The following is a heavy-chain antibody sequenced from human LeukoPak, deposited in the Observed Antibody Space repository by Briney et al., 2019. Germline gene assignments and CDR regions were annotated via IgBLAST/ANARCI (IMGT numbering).Heavy chain of an antibody. CDR1: GFTFSSYT. Sequence: GGSLRLSCAASGFTFSSYTMNWVRHAPGKGLEWVSSISSRSSYTYHADSVKGRFTIFRDNSKNTLYLQMNSLRAEGTAVYYCAKAQDYGDYAGIDYWGQGTLVTVSS. D-gene: IGHD4-17*01. CDR2: ISSRSSYT. CDR3: AKAQDYGDYAGIDY. V-gene: IGHV3-21*01. J-gene: IGHJ4*02.